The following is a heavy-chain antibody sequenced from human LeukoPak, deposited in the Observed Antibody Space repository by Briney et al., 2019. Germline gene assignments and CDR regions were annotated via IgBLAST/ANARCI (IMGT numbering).Heavy chain of an antibody. J-gene: IGHJ1*01. CDR2: INPNGGGT. Sequence: GASVKVSCKASGYTFTDYYMHWVRQAPGQELEWMGWINPNGGGTNYAQNFQGRVTMTRDTSISTTYMELRSLRSDDTAVYYCAKSMSGGLGFFQSWGQGTLVTVSS. CDR1: GYTFTDYY. V-gene: IGHV1-2*02. CDR3: AKSMSGGLGFFQS. D-gene: IGHD2-15*01.